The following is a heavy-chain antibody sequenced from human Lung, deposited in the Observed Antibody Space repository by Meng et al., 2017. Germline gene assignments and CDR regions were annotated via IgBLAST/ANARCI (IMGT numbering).Heavy chain of an antibody. CDR2: LGAHPCDT. J-gene: IGHJ4*02. V-gene: IGHV1-18*01. Sequence: HVQLLQSGAEVKQPGASLKVSCKASDYTFTGYGVCWVRQAPGQGLEWMAWLGAHPCDTSFAPKFLGRVTVPADTAPATAYMELRSLRSDDTAVYYCARGTPGRSYCDYWGLGTLVTVSS. CDR1: DYTFTGYG. CDR3: ARGTPGRSYCDY. D-gene: IGHD3-10*01.